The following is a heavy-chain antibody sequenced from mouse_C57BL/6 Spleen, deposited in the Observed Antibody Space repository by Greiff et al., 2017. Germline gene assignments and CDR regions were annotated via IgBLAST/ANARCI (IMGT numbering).Heavy chain of an antibody. CDR1: GYTFTDYE. Sequence: VQLQQSGAELVRPGASVTLSCKASGYTFTDYEMHWVKQTPVHGLEWIGAIDPETGGTAYNQKFKGKAILTADKSSSTAYMELRSLTSEDSAVYYCTTLITTVVGWYFDVWGTGTTVTVSS. CDR2: IDPETGGT. V-gene: IGHV1-15*01. D-gene: IGHD1-1*01. J-gene: IGHJ1*03. CDR3: TTLITTVVGWYFDV.